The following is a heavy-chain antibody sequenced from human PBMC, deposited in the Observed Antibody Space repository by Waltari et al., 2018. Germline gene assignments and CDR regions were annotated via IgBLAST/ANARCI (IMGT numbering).Heavy chain of an antibody. CDR3: AKSPRSSGYGLNVDYYYYMDV. CDR1: GFTFSSYA. D-gene: IGHD5-12*01. CDR2: ISGSGGST. V-gene: IGHV3-23*01. J-gene: IGHJ6*03. Sequence: EVQLLESGGGLVQPGGSLRLSCAASGFTFSSYAMSWVRQAPGQGLEWVSAISGSGGSTYYADSVKGRFTISRDNSKNTLYLQMNSLRAEDTAVYYCAKSPRSSGYGLNVDYYYYMDVWGKGTTVTVSS.